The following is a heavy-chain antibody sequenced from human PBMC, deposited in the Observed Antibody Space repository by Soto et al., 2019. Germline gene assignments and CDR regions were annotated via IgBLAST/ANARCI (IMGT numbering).Heavy chain of an antibody. CDR3: ARDPPYYDFWSGSYTGEYYYGMDV. J-gene: IGHJ6*02. CDR1: GFTLRSYW. CDR2: INSDGSST. V-gene: IGHV3-74*01. D-gene: IGHD3-3*01. Sequence: RRLSCAASGFTLRSYWMHWVRQAPGKGLVWVSRINSDGSSTTYADSVKGRFTISRDNAKNTLYLQMNSLRAEDTAVYYCARDPPYYDFWSGSYTGEYYYGMDVWGQGTTVTVYS.